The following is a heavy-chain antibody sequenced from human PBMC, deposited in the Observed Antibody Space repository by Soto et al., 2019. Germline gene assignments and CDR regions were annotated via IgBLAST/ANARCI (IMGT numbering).Heavy chain of an antibody. V-gene: IGHV3-15*01. CDR1: GFTFSETW. D-gene: IGHD3-22*01. CDR3: TADLWRSSGPAHDY. Sequence: GGSLRLSCAASGFTFSETWMNWVSQDPWEGLEWVGRVKRNVDVGTTQYGAPVKGRFTISIDDSKTTVYLPMDSLKSEDTAVYYCTADLWRSSGPAHDYLGLGTLVTVYS. CDR2: VKRNVDVGTT. J-gene: IGHJ4*02.